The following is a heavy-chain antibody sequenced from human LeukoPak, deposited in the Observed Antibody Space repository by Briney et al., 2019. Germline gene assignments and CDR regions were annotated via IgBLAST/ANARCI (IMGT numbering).Heavy chain of an antibody. Sequence: GGSLRLSCAASGFTFSIYAMSWVRQAPGKGLERVSAISGASGNTYYEDSVKGRFTISRDNSKNTLYLLMNSLRAEDTAVYYCAKSTGAYTSRCPDVWGQGTTVTVSS. J-gene: IGHJ6*02. D-gene: IGHD6-13*01. V-gene: IGHV3-23*01. CDR3: AKSTGAYTSRCPDV. CDR2: ISGASGNT. CDR1: GFTFSIYA.